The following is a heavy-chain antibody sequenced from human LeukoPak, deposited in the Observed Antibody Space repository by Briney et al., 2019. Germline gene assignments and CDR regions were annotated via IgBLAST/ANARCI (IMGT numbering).Heavy chain of an antibody. D-gene: IGHD2-2*01. CDR1: GGSISSGDYY. J-gene: IGHJ3*02. CDR2: LYYSGST. CDR3: ARVGSSTTLDAFDI. V-gene: IGHV4-30-4*08. Sequence: PSQTLSLTCTVSGGSISSGDYYWSWIRQPPGKGLEWIGYLYYSGSTYYNPSLKSRVTISVDTSKNQFSLKLSSVTAADTAVYYCARVGSSTTLDAFDIWGQGTMVTVSS.